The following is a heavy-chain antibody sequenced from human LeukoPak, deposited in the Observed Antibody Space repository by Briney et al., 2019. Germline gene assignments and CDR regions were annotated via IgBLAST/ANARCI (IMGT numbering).Heavy chain of an antibody. CDR3: AREGTVTTLRIYYYYGMDV. Sequence: ASVKVSCKASGYTFTYRYLHWVRQAPGQGLEWMGWISAYNGNTNYAQKLQGRVTMTTDTSTSTAYMELRSLGSDDTAVYYCAREGTVTTLRIYYYYGMDVWGQGTTVTVSS. CDR2: ISAYNGNT. J-gene: IGHJ6*02. D-gene: IGHD4-17*01. CDR1: GYTFTYRY. V-gene: IGHV1-18*04.